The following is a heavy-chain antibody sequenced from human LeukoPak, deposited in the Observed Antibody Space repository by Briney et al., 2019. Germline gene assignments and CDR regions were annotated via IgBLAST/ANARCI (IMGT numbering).Heavy chain of an antibody. CDR2: IIPIFGTA. CDR1: GGTFSSYA. D-gene: IGHD3-10*01. J-gene: IGHJ5*02. CDR3: ARGVPYGSGSYNWFDP. Sequence: SVKASCKASGGTFSSYAISWVRQAPGQGLEWMGGIIPIFGTANYAQKFQGRVTITADESTSTAYMELSSLRSEDTAVYYCARGVPYGSGSYNWFDPWGQGTLVTVSS. V-gene: IGHV1-69*01.